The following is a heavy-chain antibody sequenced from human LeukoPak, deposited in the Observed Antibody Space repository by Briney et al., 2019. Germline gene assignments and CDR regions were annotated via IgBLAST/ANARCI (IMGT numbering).Heavy chain of an antibody. J-gene: IGHJ4*02. CDR3: AKGHSDYGTGFDL. V-gene: IGHV3-74*01. CDR1: GFTFSSYW. Sequence: PGGSLRLSCATSGFTFSSYWMHWVRQAPGKGLVWVSGINTDGSSTFYADSVKGRFTISRDNSKNTLYLQMKSLRAEDTAAYYCAKGHSDYGTGFDLWGQGTLVTVSS. CDR2: INTDGSST. D-gene: IGHD4-17*01.